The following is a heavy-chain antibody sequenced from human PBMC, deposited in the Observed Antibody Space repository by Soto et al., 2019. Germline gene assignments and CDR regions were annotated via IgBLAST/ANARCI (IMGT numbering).Heavy chain of an antibody. CDR3: ARIPHYSDSYYMDY. Sequence: SGPTLVNPTQTLTLTCTFSGFSLSTLGACVTWIRQPPGKALEWLALINWDNSKYYNTSLKTRLTISRDTSKNQVVLTMTNVDPVDTATYYCARIPHYSDSYYMDYWGQGTLVTVSS. CDR1: GFSLSTLGAC. CDR2: INWDNSK. D-gene: IGHD2-21*01. J-gene: IGHJ4*02. V-gene: IGHV2-70*01.